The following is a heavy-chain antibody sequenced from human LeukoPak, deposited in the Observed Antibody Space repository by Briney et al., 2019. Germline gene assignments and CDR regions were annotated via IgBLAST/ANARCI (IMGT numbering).Heavy chain of an antibody. CDR2: IKQDASEK. J-gene: IGHJ3*02. CDR1: GFTFSNYW. V-gene: IGHV3-7*01. CDR3: AGPSGGMWSSDM. D-gene: IGHD2-15*01. Sequence: GGSLRLSCVASGFTFSNYWMTWVRQAPGKGLEWVANIKQDASEKYYVGSVKGRFTISRDNAKSSLYLQMNSLRAEDSAVYYCAGPSGGMWSSDMWGQGTMVTVSS.